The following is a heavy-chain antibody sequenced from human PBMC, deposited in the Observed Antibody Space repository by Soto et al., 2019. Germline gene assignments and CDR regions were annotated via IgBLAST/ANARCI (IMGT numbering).Heavy chain of an antibody. Sequence: EERLVQSGGGLVQPGGSLRLSCAASGFSVGGNYMSWVRQAPGKGLELVSLIYSGGNPFYADSMKGRFTLSRDNSNNMLYLQMDSRRAEDTAVYYCARGPNSDCWGQGTLVIGSS. J-gene: IGHJ4*02. CDR2: IYSGGNP. CDR3: ARGPNSDC. CDR1: GFSVGGNY. V-gene: IGHV3-53*01. D-gene: IGHD2-21*01.